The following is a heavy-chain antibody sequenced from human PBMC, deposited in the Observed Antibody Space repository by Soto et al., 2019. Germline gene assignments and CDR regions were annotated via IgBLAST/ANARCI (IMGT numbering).Heavy chain of an antibody. D-gene: IGHD2-2*01. CDR3: AKGGYCSSTSCLPIHLLF. CDR1: GFTFSSYA. Sequence: HPGGSLRLSCAASGFTFSSYAMSWVRQAPGKGLEWVSAISGSGGSTYYADSVKGRFTISRDNSKNTLYLQMNSLRAEDTAVYYCAKGGYCSSTSCLPIHLLFWGQGTLVTVSS. CDR2: ISGSGGST. J-gene: IGHJ4*02. V-gene: IGHV3-23*01.